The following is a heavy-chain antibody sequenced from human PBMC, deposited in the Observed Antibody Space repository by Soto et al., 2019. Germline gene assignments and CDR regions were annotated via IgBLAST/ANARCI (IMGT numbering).Heavy chain of an antibody. J-gene: IGHJ4*02. D-gene: IGHD1-1*01. V-gene: IGHV6-1*01. CDR3: ARDGNWRLDY. Sequence: SQTLSLTCAISGDSVSSNSAAWNWIRQSPSRVLEWLGRTYYRSKWFNDYTVSVKSRITISADTSKNQFSLHLTSMTAEDTAVYYCARDGNWRLDYWGQGALVTVSS. CDR2: TYYRSKWFN. CDR1: GDSVSSNSAA.